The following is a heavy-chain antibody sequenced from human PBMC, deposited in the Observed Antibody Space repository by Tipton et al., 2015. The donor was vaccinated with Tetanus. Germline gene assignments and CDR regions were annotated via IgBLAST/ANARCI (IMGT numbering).Heavy chain of an antibody. V-gene: IGHV3-23*01. D-gene: IGHD2/OR15-2a*01. CDR3: RSRNR. CDR2: ISGNSENT. Sequence: SLRLSCAASGFSFSTYALTWVRQAPGKGLEWVATISGNSENTYYPSSVKGRFTISRDTSSNTLYLQMNSLRVEDTAVYYCRSRNRWGQGTLVTVSS. J-gene: IGHJ4*02. CDR1: GFSFSTYA.